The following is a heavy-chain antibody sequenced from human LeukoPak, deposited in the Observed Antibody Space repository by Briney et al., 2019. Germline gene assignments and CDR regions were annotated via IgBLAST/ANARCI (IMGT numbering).Heavy chain of an antibody. CDR3: AKLPSSFWSGYYSFDY. CDR2: ISGSGGST. D-gene: IGHD3-3*01. V-gene: IGHV3-23*01. Sequence: SLRLSCAASGFTFSSYAMSWVRQAPGKGLEWVSAISGSGGSTYYADSVKGRFTISRDNSKNTLYLQMNSLRAEDTAVYYCAKLPSSFWSGYYSFDYWGQGTLVTVSS. CDR1: GFTFSSYA. J-gene: IGHJ4*02.